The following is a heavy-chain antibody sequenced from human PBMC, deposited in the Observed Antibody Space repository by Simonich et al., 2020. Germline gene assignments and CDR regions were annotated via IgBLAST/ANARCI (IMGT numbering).Heavy chain of an antibody. D-gene: IGHD4-17*01. Sequence: QVHLQQWGAGLLKPSETLSLTCAVYGWSFRCDYWGWIRPPPGKGLGWIGEINTRGSTNYNQTLKSRVTISVDTSKNQFSLKLSSVTAADTAVYYCARPQNYGDESRDAFDIWGQGTMVTVSS. CDR3: ARPQNYGDESRDAFDI. J-gene: IGHJ3*02. CDR2: INTRGST. V-gene: IGHV4-34*01. CDR1: GWSFRCDY.